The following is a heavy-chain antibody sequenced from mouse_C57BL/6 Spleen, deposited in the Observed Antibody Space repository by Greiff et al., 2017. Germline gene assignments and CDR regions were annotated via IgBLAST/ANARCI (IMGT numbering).Heavy chain of an antibody. D-gene: IGHD1-1*01. CDR1: GFSLTSYG. Sequence: QVQLKESGPGLVQPSQSLSITCTVSGFSLTSYGVHWVRQSPGKGLEWLGVIWRGGSTDYNAAFMSRLSITKDNSKSQVFFKMNSLQADDTAIYYCAKNLYYGSSYWYFDVWGTGTTGTVSS. V-gene: IGHV2-5*01. CDR3: AKNLYYGSSYWYFDV. CDR2: IWRGGST. J-gene: IGHJ1*03.